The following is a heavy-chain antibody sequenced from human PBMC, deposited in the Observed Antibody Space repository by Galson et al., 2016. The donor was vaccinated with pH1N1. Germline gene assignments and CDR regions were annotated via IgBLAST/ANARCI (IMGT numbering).Heavy chain of an antibody. D-gene: IGHD7-27*01. Sequence: SLRLSYAASGFTFSSFWMHWVRQVPGKGLVWVSRISTEGSSVSYADSVKGRFTISRDNARSTLYLEMNSLTAEDTALYYCARVRLILPGDPTGYFDLWGQGALVTVSS. V-gene: IGHV3-74*01. CDR3: ARVRLILPGDPTGYFDL. J-gene: IGHJ4*02. CDR1: GFTFSSFW. CDR2: ISTEGSSV.